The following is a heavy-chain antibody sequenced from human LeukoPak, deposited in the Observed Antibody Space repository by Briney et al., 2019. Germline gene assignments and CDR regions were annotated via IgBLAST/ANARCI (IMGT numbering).Heavy chain of an antibody. CDR2: ISAYNGNT. CDR1: GYTFTSYG. V-gene: IGHV1-18*01. CDR3: AREGVDPVVVAATNYFDY. D-gene: IGHD2-15*01. J-gene: IGHJ4*02. Sequence: VASVKVSCKASGYTFTSYGISWVRQAPEQGLEWMGWISAYNGNTNYAQKLQGRVTMTTDTSTSTAYMELRSLRSDDTAVYYCAREGVDPVVVAATNYFDYWGQGTLVTVSS.